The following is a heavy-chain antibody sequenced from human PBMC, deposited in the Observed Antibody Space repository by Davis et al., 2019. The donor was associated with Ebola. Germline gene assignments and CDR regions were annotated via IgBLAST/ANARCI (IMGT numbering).Heavy chain of an antibody. V-gene: IGHV4-59*01. Sequence: SETLSLTCSVSGVSMNNYYWSWIRQSPGKGLEWIGYVFYSGSTNYNPSLRSRVTVSLDSSKNQFSLKLNSVTAADTAVYYCARVGTYGAFDIWGLGTRVTVSS. D-gene: IGHD4-17*01. CDR1: GVSMNNYY. CDR2: VFYSGST. J-gene: IGHJ3*02. CDR3: ARVGTYGAFDI.